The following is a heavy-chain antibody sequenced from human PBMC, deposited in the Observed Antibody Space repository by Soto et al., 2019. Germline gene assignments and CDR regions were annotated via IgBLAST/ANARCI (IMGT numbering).Heavy chain of an antibody. CDR3: AKDQRGDYWTGGLWY. Sequence: GGSLRLSCAASGFTFSSYAMSWVRQAPGKGLEWVSAISGSGGSTYYADSVKGRFTISRDNSKNTLYLQMNSLRAEDTAVYYCAKDQRGDYWTGGLWYWGQGTLVTVSS. CDR2: ISGSGGST. V-gene: IGHV3-23*01. CDR1: GFTFSSYA. J-gene: IGHJ4*02. D-gene: IGHD1-26*01.